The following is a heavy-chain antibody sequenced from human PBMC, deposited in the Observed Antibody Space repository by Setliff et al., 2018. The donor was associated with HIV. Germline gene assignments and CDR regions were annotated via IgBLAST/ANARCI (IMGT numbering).Heavy chain of an antibody. CDR2: IKSKTDGGTT. CDR3: TTDPMSQYYYGSGSYYLLSFDY. Sequence: ETLSLTCSVTGGSIINYFWGWIRMPPGKGLEWVGRIKSKTDGGTTDYAAPVKGRFTISRDDSKNTLYLQMNSLKTEDTAVYYCTTDPMSQYYYGSGSYYLLSFDYWGQGTLVTVSS. V-gene: IGHV3-15*01. D-gene: IGHD3-10*01. CDR1: GGSIINYF. J-gene: IGHJ4*02.